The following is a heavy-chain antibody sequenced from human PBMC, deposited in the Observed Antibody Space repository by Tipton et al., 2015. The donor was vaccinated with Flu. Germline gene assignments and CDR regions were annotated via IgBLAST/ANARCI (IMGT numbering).Heavy chain of an antibody. V-gene: IGHV3-66*01. D-gene: IGHD3-10*01. J-gene: IGHJ4*02. Sequence: AVSGFPVNDNYMNWVRQAPGKGLEWVSLIFTGGSTFFADSLKGRFTFSRDDSKNTLYLQMHNLRAEDTAVYYCARDRGLGHFDSWGQGPLVTVSS. CDR1: GFPVNDNY. CDR3: ARDRGLGHFDS. CDR2: IFTGGST.